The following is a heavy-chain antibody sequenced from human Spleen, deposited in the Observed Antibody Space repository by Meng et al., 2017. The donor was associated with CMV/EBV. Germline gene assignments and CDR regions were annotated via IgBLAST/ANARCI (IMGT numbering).Heavy chain of an antibody. CDR3: ARADGDYDGGY. D-gene: IGHD4-17*01. CDR2: IIPILGIA. Sequence: SCKASGGTFSSDTSSWVRQAPGQGLEWMGRIIPILGIANYAQKFQGRVTITADKSTSTAYMELSSLRSEDTAVYYCARADGDYDGGYWGQGTLVTVSS. J-gene: IGHJ4*02. CDR1: GGTFSSDT. V-gene: IGHV1-69*02.